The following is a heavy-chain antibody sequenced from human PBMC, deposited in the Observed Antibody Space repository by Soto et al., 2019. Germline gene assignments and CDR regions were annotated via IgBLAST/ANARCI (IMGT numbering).Heavy chain of an antibody. CDR3: ARPGLDMATTPFDH. D-gene: IGHD5-12*01. CDR1: GGSISTYY. CDR2: IYYTGST. V-gene: IGHV4-59*08. Sequence: ASETLSLTCTVSGGSISTYYWNWIRQPPGKGLEWIGYIYYTGSTKYNPSLKSRVTISVDTSKNQFSLKLSSVTAADTAVYYCARPGLDMATTPFDHWGQGTLVTVSS. J-gene: IGHJ4*02.